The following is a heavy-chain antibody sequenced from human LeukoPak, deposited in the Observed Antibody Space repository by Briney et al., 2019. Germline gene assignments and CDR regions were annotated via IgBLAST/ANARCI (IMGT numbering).Heavy chain of an antibody. D-gene: IGHD5-24*01. J-gene: IGHJ4*02. CDR1: GFTFSSYT. V-gene: IGHV3-30*04. Sequence: GGSLRLSCAASGFTFSSYTMHWVRQAPGKGLEWVAVISYDGSNKKYADSVKGRFTISRVNSQKTLYLQMNSLRAEDAAVYYCARGAARMVEMGTMISFEYWGQGTLVTVSS. CDR2: ISYDGSNK. CDR3: ARGAARMVEMGTMISFEY.